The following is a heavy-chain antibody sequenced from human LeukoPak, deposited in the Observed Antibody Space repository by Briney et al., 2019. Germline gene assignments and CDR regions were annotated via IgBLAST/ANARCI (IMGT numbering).Heavy chain of an antibody. V-gene: IGHV4-38-2*02. D-gene: IGHD5-18*01. CDR2: IYHSGST. J-gene: IGHJ5*02. CDR3: ARDRSVFHSSTAHWFDP. Sequence: PSETLSLTCTVSGYSISSGYYWGWIRQPPGKGLEWIGSIYHSGSTYYNPSLKSRVTISVDTSKNQFSLKLSSVTAADTAVYYCARDRSVFHSSTAHWFDPWGQGTLVTVSS. CDR1: GYSISSGYY.